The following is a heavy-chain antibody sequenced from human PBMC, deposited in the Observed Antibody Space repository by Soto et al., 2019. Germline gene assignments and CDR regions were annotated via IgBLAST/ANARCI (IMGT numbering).Heavy chain of an antibody. CDR1: GFTFSSYA. V-gene: IGHV3-23*01. D-gene: IGHD3-10*01. CDR2: ISGSGGST. J-gene: IGHJ4*02. Sequence: PGGSLILSCAASGFTFSSYAMSWVRQAPGKGLEWVSAISGSGGSTYYADSVKGRFTISRDNSKNTLYLQMNSLRAEDTAVYYCVRAQYYYGSGSYPDYWGQGTLVTVSS. CDR3: VRAQYYYGSGSYPDY.